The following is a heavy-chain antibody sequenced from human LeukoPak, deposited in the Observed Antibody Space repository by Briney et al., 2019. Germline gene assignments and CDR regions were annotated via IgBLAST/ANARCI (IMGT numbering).Heavy chain of an antibody. Sequence: ASVKVSCKASGYTFTSYGISWVRQAPGQGLEWMGWISAYNGNTNYAQKLQGRVTMTTDTSTSTAYMELRSLRSDDTAVYYCARAHRCYYGSGPLNPPSDYWGQGTLVTVSS. CDR1: GYTFTSYG. V-gene: IGHV1-18*04. CDR2: ISAYNGNT. J-gene: IGHJ4*02. D-gene: IGHD3-10*01. CDR3: ARAHRCYYGSGPLNPPSDY.